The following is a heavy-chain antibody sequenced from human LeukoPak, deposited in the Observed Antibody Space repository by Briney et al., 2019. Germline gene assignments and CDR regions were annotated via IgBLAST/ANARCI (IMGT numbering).Heavy chain of an antibody. D-gene: IGHD5-24*01. Sequence: PGGSLRLSCAASGFTFRSYDLSWVRQAPGKGLEWVSDISGSGAITSYADSVKGRFTISGDNSKNTLYLQMNSLTVEDTAVYYCAKEADGSYYFDYWGQGTLVTVSS. CDR1: GFTFRSYD. V-gene: IGHV3-23*01. J-gene: IGHJ4*02. CDR3: AKEADGSYYFDY. CDR2: ISGSGAIT.